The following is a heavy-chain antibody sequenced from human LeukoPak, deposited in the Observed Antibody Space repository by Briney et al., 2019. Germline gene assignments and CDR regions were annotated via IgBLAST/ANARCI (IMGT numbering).Heavy chain of an antibody. CDR1: GFSSSTYS. CDR2: INSRSNYI. Sequence: GGSLRLSCAASGFSSSTYSMDWVRQAPGKGLEWVSSINSRSNYIYYADSVKGRFTISRDNAKNSLYLQMNSLKTEDTAVYYCARAFSGSCYDWGQGTLVTVFS. V-gene: IGHV3-21*01. J-gene: IGHJ4*02. CDR3: ARAFSGSCYD. D-gene: IGHD6-13*01.